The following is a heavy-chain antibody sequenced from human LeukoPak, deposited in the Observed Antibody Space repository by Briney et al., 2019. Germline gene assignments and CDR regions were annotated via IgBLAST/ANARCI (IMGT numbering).Heavy chain of an antibody. CDR1: GYTFTGYH. J-gene: IGHJ4*02. Sequence: ASVKVSCKASGYTFTGYHMHWVRQAPGQGLEWMGRINPNSGDTNYAQKFQGRVTMTRDTSTSTVYMELSSLRSEDTAVYYCARDKEYSSSWYVDYWGQGTLVTVSS. V-gene: IGHV1-2*06. D-gene: IGHD6-13*01. CDR2: INPNSGDT. CDR3: ARDKEYSSSWYVDY.